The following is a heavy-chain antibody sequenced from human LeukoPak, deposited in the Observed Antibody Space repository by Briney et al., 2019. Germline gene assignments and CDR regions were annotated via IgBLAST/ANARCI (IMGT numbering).Heavy chain of an antibody. CDR2: IKSKTDGGTT. Sequence: KTGGSLRLSCAASGFTFSNAWMSWVRQAPGKGLEWVGRIKSKTDGGTTDYAAPVEGRFTISRDDSKNTLYLQMNSLKTEDTAVYYCTTDLALVGATTYFDYWGQGTLVTVSS. CDR3: TTDLALVGATTYFDY. D-gene: IGHD1-26*01. CDR1: GFTFSNAW. J-gene: IGHJ4*02. V-gene: IGHV3-15*01.